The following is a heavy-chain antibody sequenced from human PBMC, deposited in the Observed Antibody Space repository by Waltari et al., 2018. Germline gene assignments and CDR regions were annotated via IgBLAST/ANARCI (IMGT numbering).Heavy chain of an antibody. Sequence: VKLLESGGGLVQMGGDLQLSCVASGFNFIRLDMIWVRQTPGRGLEWVSSIVTSGESTSYADSVKGRFTISRDNSKNQMYLEMNSLTLEDTAVYYCAREIGLATSSYFDYWGQGILVTVSP. J-gene: IGHJ4*02. D-gene: IGHD6-6*01. CDR3: AREIGLATSSYFDY. CDR1: GFNFIRLD. V-gene: IGHV3-23*01. CDR2: IVTSGEST.